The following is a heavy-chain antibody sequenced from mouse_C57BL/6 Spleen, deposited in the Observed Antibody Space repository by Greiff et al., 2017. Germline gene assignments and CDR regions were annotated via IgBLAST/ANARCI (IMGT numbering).Heavy chain of an antibody. V-gene: IGHV1-59*01. D-gene: IGHD2-2*01. J-gene: IGHJ2*01. CDR2: IDPSDSYT. Sequence: VQLQQSGAELVRPGTSVKLSCKASGYTFTSYWMHWVKQRPGQGLEWIGVIDPSDSYTNYNQKFKGKATLTVDTSSSTAYMQLSSLTSEDSAVYYCARRGGYDDYFDYWGQGTTLTVSS. CDR1: GYTFTSYW. CDR3: ARRGGYDDYFDY.